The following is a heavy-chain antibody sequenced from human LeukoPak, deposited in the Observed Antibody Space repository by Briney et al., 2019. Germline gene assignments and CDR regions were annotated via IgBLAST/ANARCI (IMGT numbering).Heavy chain of an antibody. CDR3: AREPGQLLSDAFDI. CDR1: GFTFSSYS. V-gene: IGHV3-21*04. D-gene: IGHD2-2*01. CDR2: ISSSSSYI. J-gene: IGHJ3*02. Sequence: GGSLRLSCAASGFTFSSYSMNWVHQAPGKGLEWVSSISSSSSYIYYADSVKGRFTISRDNAKNSLYLQMNSLRSEDTAVYYCAREPGQLLSDAFDIWGQGTMVTVSS.